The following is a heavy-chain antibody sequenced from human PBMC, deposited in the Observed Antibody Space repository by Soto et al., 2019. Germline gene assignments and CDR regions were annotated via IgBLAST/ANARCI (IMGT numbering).Heavy chain of an antibody. CDR1: GYTFTGYY. Sequence: ASVKVSCKASGYTFTGYYMHWVRQAPGQGLEWMGWINPNSGGTNYAQKFQGRVTMTRDTSINTAYMELSRLRSDDTAVYYCARASSNYDYVWGSYRYTGYFQHWGQGTLVTVSS. CDR2: INPNSGGT. D-gene: IGHD3-16*02. V-gene: IGHV1-2*02. CDR3: ARASSNYDYVWGSYRYTGYFQH. J-gene: IGHJ1*01.